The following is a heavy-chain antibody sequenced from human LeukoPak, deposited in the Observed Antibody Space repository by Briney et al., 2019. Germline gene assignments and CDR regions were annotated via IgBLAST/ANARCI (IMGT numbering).Heavy chain of an antibody. CDR2: IYYSGST. CDR1: GGSISSSSYY. V-gene: IGHV4-39*07. J-gene: IGHJ3*02. CDR3: ARGLPYYYGSGSYWPHDAFDI. Sequence: SSETLSLTCTVSGGSISSSSYYWGWIRQPPGKGLEWIGSIYYSGSTYYNPSLKSRVTISVDTSKNQFSLKLSSVTAADTAVYYCARGLPYYYGSGSYWPHDAFDIWGQGTMVTVSS. D-gene: IGHD3-10*01.